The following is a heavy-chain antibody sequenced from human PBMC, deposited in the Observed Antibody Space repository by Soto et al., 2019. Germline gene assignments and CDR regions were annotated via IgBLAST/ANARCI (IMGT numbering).Heavy chain of an antibody. CDR2: NYGDGGK. CDR1: GFSLATSGVG. Sequence: QITLKQSGPTLVKPTQTLTLTCTFSGFSLATSGVGVGWIRQPPGKALEWVALNYGDGGKGYSPSLKSRLTISKDTSKIKVVFTITSMDPGDTATCYCERNRLGGYVGAFDVWGQGTMVTVSS. V-gene: IGHV2-5*02. CDR3: ERNRLGGYVGAFDV. J-gene: IGHJ3*01. D-gene: IGHD5-12*01.